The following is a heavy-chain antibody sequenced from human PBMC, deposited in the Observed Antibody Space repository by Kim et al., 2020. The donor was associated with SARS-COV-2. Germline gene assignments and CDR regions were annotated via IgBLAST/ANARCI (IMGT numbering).Heavy chain of an antibody. D-gene: IGHD6-19*01. CDR2: ISSSSSYI. J-gene: IGHJ3*02. V-gene: IGHV3-21*01. Sequence: GGSLRLSCAASGFTFSSYSMNWVRQAPGKGLEWVSFISSSSSYIYYADSVKGRFTISRDNAKNSLYLQMNSLRAEATDVYYCARGDLIAVAGYDAFDIWGQGTMVTVSS. CDR3: ARGDLIAVAGYDAFDI. CDR1: GFTFSSYS.